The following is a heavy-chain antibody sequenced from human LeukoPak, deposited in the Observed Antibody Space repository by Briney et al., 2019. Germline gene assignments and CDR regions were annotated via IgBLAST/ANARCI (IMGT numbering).Heavy chain of an antibody. D-gene: IGHD6-13*01. CDR1: GFTFDDYA. V-gene: IGHV3-9*01. CDR2: ISWNSGSI. J-gene: IGHJ4*02. Sequence: PGRSLRLSCAASGFTFDDYAMHWVRQAPGKGLEWVSGISWNSGSIGYADSVKGRFTISRDNAKNSLYLQMNSLRAEDTAVYYCAKVAGRVYSSSLIDYWGQGTLVTVSS. CDR3: AKVAGRVYSSSLIDY.